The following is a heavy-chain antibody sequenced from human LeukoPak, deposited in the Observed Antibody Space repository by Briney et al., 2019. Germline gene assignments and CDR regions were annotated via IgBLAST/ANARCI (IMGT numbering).Heavy chain of an antibody. D-gene: IGHD4-11*01. CDR1: GYTLTELS. V-gene: IGHV1-24*01. CDR2: FDPEDGET. Sequence: RASVNVSCKVSGYTLTELSMHWVRQAPGKGLEWMGGFDPEDGETIYAQKFQGRVTMTEDTSTDTAYMELSSLRSEDTAVYYCAIGDYNPFGYYFDHWGQGTLVTVSS. CDR3: AIGDYNPFGYYFDH. J-gene: IGHJ4*02.